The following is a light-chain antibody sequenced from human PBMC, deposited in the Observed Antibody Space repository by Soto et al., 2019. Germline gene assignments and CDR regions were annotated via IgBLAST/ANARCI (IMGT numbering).Light chain of an antibody. CDR1: HSISSY. CDR2: AAS. V-gene: IGKV1-39*01. Sequence: DIHITQSPSSLSASVGDRVTITCRASHSISSYLNWYQQKPGKAPKLLIYAASSLQSGVPSRFSGSGSGTDFTLTISCLQSEDFATYYCQQYYSYPRLTFGGGTKVDI. CDR3: QQYYSYPRLT. J-gene: IGKJ4*01.